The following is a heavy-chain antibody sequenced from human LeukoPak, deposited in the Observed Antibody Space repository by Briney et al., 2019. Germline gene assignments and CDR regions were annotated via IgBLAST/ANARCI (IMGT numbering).Heavy chain of an antibody. CDR2: ISSDGSDP. D-gene: IGHD1-1*01. CDR1: GFIFSRHW. CDR3: ARSRDNVLDY. V-gene: IGHV3-74*01. J-gene: IGHJ4*02. Sequence: GGSLRLSCAASGFIFSRHWMYWVRQVPGKGLVWVSRISSDGSDPSYADSVEGRFAISRDSARNTLYLQMNSLRAEDTAVYYCARSRDNVLDYWGQGTLVTVSS.